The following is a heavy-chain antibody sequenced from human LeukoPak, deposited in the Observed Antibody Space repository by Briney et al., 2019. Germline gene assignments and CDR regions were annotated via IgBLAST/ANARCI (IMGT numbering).Heavy chain of an antibody. CDR1: GFTFNIYG. CDR3: AGGPDGALDY. Sequence: GGSLRLSCTTSGFTFNIYGMNWVRQAPGKGLDWVSYISSDGSVKYYADSVKGRFTISRDNAKNSLYLQMNSLRAEDTAVYYCAGGPDGALDYWGQGTLVTVSS. V-gene: IGHV3-21*05. J-gene: IGHJ4*02. CDR2: ISSDGSVK. D-gene: IGHD1-26*01.